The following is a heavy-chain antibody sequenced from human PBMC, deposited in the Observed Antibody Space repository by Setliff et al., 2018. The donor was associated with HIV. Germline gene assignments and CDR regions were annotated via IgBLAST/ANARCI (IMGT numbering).Heavy chain of an antibody. CDR3: ARSPSYRSSWEYYFDY. CDR2: IYTSGST. CDR1: GGSISSYY. Sequence: SETLSLTCTVSGGSISSYYWSWIRQPPGKVLEWIGYIYTSGSTNYNPSLKSRVTISVDTSKNQFSLKLSSVTAADTAVYYCARSPSYRSSWEYYFDYWGQGILVTVSS. D-gene: IGHD6-13*01. J-gene: IGHJ4*02. V-gene: IGHV4-4*09.